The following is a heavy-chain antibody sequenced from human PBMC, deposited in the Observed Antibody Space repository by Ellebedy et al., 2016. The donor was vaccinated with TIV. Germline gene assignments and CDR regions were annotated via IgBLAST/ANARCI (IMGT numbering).Heavy chain of an antibody. CDR1: GFTFSTYW. V-gene: IGHV3-7*01. J-gene: IGHJ4*02. D-gene: IGHD6-13*01. CDR2: TKQDGSEK. Sequence: PGGSLRLSCAASGFTFSTYWMGWVRQAAGKGLEWVANTKQDGSEKYYVDSVRGRFTISRDNAKNSLYLQMNGLRAEDTAVYYCAREVWYPASWGQGTLVTVSS. CDR3: AREVWYPAS.